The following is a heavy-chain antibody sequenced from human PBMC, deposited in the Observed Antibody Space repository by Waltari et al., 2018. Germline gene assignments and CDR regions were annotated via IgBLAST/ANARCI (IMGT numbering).Heavy chain of an antibody. V-gene: IGHV3-23*01. CDR2: LSAREATT. CDR3: ARYCSGSCYRGLDY. Sequence: TWVRQEPGKGLEWVSGLSAREATTWHADSVKGRFTISRDNSRNTLYLQLDSLRAEDTAVYYWARYCSGSCYRGLDYWGRGTLVTASS. J-gene: IGHJ4*02. D-gene: IGHD2-21*02.